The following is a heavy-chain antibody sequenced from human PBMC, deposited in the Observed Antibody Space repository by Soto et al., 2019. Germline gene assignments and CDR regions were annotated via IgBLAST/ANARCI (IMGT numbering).Heavy chain of an antibody. CDR1: GDSIRSDKW. J-gene: IGHJ4*02. CDR3: ARGSYYYDSSGYYHY. CDR2: VHHSGNS. D-gene: IGHD3-22*01. V-gene: IGHV4-4*02. Sequence: SETLSLTCAVSGDSIRSDKWWSWVRQPPGKGLEWIGEVHHSGNSNYNPSLKSRVIISVDKPKNQFSLNLSSVTAADTAVYYCARGSYYYDSSGYYHYWGQGTLVTVS.